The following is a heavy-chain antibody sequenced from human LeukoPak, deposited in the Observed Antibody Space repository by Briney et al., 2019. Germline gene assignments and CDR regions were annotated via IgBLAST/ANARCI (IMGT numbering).Heavy chain of an antibody. CDR3: ARPLPYCGGGCYSLDY. Sequence: VKVSCKASGGTFSSYAISWVRQAPGQGLEWMGRIIPIFGIANYAQKFQGRVTITADKSTSTAYMELSSLRSEDTAVYYCARPLPYCGGGCYSLDYWGQGTLVTVSS. J-gene: IGHJ4*02. V-gene: IGHV1-69*10. CDR2: IIPIFGIA. CDR1: GGTFSSYA. D-gene: IGHD2-21*02.